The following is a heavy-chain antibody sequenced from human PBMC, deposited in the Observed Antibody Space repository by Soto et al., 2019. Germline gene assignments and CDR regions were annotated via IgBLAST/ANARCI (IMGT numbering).Heavy chain of an antibody. CDR3: ARDFGYTWKSHWFDP. J-gene: IGHJ5*02. D-gene: IGHD1-20*01. CDR1: GFTFSSYG. CDR2: TWYDGRNN. Sequence: QAQLVESGGGVVQPGRSLRLSCAASGFTFSSYGMHWIRQAPGKGLEWVAFTWYDGRNNYYADSVKGRFTISRDNSNNTLYLQLHSLRAGDTAVYYCARDFGYTWKSHWFDPWGQGTLVTVSS. V-gene: IGHV3-33*01.